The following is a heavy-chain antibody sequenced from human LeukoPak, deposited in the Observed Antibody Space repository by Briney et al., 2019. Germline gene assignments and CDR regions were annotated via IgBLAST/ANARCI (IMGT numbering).Heavy chain of an antibody. CDR1: GFSFGDFA. D-gene: IGHD1-7*01. V-gene: IGHV3-30*02. Sequence: GGSLRLSCSGSGFSFGDFALSWVRQAPGKGLEWVAFILYDGSSDSYADSVKGRFTVSRDNTRNTLYLVLNSLKAEDTAIYYCAKDWKYSTEYWGQGTLVTVSS. CDR3: AKDWKYSTEY. J-gene: IGHJ4*02. CDR2: ILYDGSSD.